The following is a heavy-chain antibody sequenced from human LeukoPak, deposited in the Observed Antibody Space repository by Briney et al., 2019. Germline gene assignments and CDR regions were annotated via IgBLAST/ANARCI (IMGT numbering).Heavy chain of an antibody. Sequence: GASVKVSCKASGFTFTGYYMHWVRQAPGQGLEWMGWINPNSGGTNYAQKFQGRVTMTRDTSITTAYMELTSLRSEDMAVYHCARAGSWGEFDYWGQGTLVTVSS. D-gene: IGHD3-16*01. V-gene: IGHV1-2*02. J-gene: IGHJ4*02. CDR3: ARAGSWGEFDY. CDR1: GFTFTGYY. CDR2: INPNSGGT.